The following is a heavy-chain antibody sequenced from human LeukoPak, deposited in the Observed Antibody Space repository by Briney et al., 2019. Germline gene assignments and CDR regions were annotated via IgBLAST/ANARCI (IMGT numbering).Heavy chain of an antibody. CDR3: ARGITFGGVIVNVFDI. J-gene: IGHJ3*02. D-gene: IGHD3-16*02. Sequence: GASVKVSCKVSGYTLTELSMHWVRQAPGKGLEWMGGFDPEDGETIYAQKFQGRVTMTEDTSTDTAYMELSGLRSEDTAVYYCARGITFGGVIVNVFDIWGQGTMVTVSS. V-gene: IGHV1-24*01. CDR1: GYTLTELS. CDR2: FDPEDGET.